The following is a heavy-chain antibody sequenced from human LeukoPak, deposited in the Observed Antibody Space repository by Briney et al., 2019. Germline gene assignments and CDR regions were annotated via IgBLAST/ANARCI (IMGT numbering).Heavy chain of an antibody. CDR1: GYSISSNYY. Sequence: SETLSLTCAVSGYSISSNYYWGWIRQPPGKGLEWIGSIYHTGRTYYNPSLKSRVTISVDTSKNQFSLKLNSVTAADTAVYYCARVTRITILHAFDIWGQGTMVTVSS. CDR2: IYHTGRT. D-gene: IGHD3-10*01. V-gene: IGHV4-38-2*01. CDR3: ARVTRITILHAFDI. J-gene: IGHJ3*02.